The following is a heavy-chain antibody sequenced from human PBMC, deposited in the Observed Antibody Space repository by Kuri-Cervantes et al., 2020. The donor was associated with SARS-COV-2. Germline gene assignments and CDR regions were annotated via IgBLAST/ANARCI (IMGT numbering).Heavy chain of an antibody. D-gene: IGHD2-21*01. CDR1: AFTFSSYA. V-gene: IGHV3-30-3*01. CDR2: ISYDGSNK. Sequence: LSLTCAASAFTFSSYAMHWVRQAPGKELEWVAIISYDGSNKYYADSVKGRFTISRDNPKNTLYLQMNSLRAEDTAVYYCARDRVGVHDYWGQGTLVTVSS. J-gene: IGHJ4*02. CDR3: ARDRVGVHDY.